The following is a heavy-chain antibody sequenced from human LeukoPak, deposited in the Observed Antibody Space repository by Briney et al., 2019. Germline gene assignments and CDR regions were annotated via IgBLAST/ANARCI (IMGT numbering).Heavy chain of an antibody. CDR2: ISSSGSTI. Sequence: GSLRLSCAASGFTFSSYEMNWVRQAPGKGLEWVSYISSSGSTIYHADSVKGRFTISRDNAKNSLYLQMNSLRAEDTAVYYCARIPQSDSSSWYDPYYFDYWGQGTLVTVSS. D-gene: IGHD6-13*01. CDR1: GFTFSSYE. V-gene: IGHV3-48*03. CDR3: ARIPQSDSSSWYDPYYFDY. J-gene: IGHJ4*02.